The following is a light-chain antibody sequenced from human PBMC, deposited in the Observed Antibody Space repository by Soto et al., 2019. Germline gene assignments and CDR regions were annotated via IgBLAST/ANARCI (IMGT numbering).Light chain of an antibody. Sequence: DIQMTQSPSTLSASVGDRVTITCRASQSISSWLAWYQQKPGKAPKLLIYDASSLESGVPPRFSGSGSGTEFTLPISSLQPDDFATYYCQQYNSYLLTVGGGTKVEIK. J-gene: IGKJ4*01. CDR1: QSISSW. CDR3: QQYNSYLLT. CDR2: DAS. V-gene: IGKV1-5*01.